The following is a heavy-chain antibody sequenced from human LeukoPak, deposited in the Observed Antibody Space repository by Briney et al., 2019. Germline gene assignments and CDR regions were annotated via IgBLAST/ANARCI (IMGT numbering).Heavy chain of an antibody. CDR3: AREYSSFEY. CDR1: ADSISPYY. CDR2: INYSGTT. D-gene: IGHD6-13*01. Sequence: SETLSLTCTVSADSISPYYWHWIRQPTGKGLEWIGYINYSGTTDYNPSLKSRVTISVDTSKKQLFLRLRSMTAADTAVYYCAREYSSFEYWGQGTLVTVSS. J-gene: IGHJ4*02. V-gene: IGHV4-59*01.